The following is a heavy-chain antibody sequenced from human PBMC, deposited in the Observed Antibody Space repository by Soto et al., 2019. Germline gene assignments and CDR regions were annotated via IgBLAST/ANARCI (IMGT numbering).Heavy chain of an antibody. CDR2: IFYNGTT. CDR3: ARGKGTHRY. D-gene: IGHD3-10*01. CDR1: GVSLTSYY. V-gene: IGHV4-59*01. Sequence: LSLTCSVSGVSLTSYYWSWIRQTPGKTLEWIGCIFYNGTTNYNPSLKGRVTISLDMSKNQFPLKLNSVTAEDTALYYCARGKGTHRYWGQGALVTVSS. J-gene: IGHJ4*02.